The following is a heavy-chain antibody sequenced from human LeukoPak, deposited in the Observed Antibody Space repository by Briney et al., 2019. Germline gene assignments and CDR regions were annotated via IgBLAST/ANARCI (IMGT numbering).Heavy chain of an antibody. CDR2: ISSSGSTI. J-gene: IGHJ4*02. CDR3: ARDLYDSSDYYYAGYAY. CDR1: GFTFSSYE. D-gene: IGHD3-22*01. Sequence: GGSLRLSCAASGFTFSSYEMNWVRQAPGKGLEWVSYISSSGSTIYYADSVKCRFTISRDNAKNSLYLQMNSLRAEDTAVYYCARDLYDSSDYYYAGYAYWGQGTLVTVSS. V-gene: IGHV3-48*03.